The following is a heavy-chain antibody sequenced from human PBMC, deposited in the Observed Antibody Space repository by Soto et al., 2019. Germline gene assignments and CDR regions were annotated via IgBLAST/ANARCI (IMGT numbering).Heavy chain of an antibody. CDR2: INPHGGST. CDR3: ARSSGGNFGIIIEGTNWFAP. J-gene: IGHJ5*02. V-gene: IGHV1-46*01. CDR1: RDTFTSYY. Sequence: APMKVSCKAPRDTFTSYYINWVRQAPGQGLEWMGVINPHGGSTAYAQKFKGRVTLTRDTSASTVYMEVSSLTSEDTAMYYCARSSGGNFGIIIEGTNWFAPWGQGTLVTVSS. D-gene: IGHD1-26*01.